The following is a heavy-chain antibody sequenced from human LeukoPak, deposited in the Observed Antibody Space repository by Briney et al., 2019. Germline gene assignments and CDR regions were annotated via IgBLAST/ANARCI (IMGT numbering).Heavy chain of an antibody. D-gene: IGHD2-2*01. CDR3: ASQVVPAAIWVY. J-gene: IGHJ4*02. Sequence: ASVKASCKASGGTFSSYAISWVRQAPGQGLEWMGGIIPIFGTANYAQKFQGRVTITADESTSTAYMELSSLRSEDTAVYYYASQVVPAAIWVYWGQGTLVTVSS. V-gene: IGHV1-69*13. CDR2: IIPIFGTA. CDR1: GGTFSSYA.